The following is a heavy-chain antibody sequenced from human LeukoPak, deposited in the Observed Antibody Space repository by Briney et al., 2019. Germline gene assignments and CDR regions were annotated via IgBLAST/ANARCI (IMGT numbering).Heavy chain of an antibody. D-gene: IGHD2-2*01. CDR1: GNYW. Sequence: QTGGSLRLSCAASGNYWMHWVRQAPGKGLVWVSHINNDGSWTSYADSVKGRFTISKDNAKNTVYLQMNNLRAEDTAVYYCVSFYETYWGRGTLVTVSS. CDR2: INNDGSWT. J-gene: IGHJ4*02. CDR3: VSFYETY. V-gene: IGHV3-74*01.